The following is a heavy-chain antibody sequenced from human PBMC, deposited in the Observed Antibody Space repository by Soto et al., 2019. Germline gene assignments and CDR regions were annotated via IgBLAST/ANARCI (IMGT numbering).Heavy chain of an antibody. Sequence: SETLSPTCAVYGRSFSGYYWSWIRQPARKGLEWIGEINHSGSPNYNPSLKRRVTISVETTKNQFSLKLSSVTAADTAVYYCARGSYDYVWGSYRYNNWFDLWGQGTLVTVSS. J-gene: IGHJ5*02. CDR2: INHSGSP. D-gene: IGHD3-16*02. CDR3: ARGSYDYVWGSYRYNNWFDL. CDR1: GRSFSGYY. V-gene: IGHV4-34*01.